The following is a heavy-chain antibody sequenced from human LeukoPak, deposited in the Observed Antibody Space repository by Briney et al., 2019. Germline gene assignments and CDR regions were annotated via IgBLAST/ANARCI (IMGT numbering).Heavy chain of an antibody. CDR2: ISSSSSYI. CDR3: ARDSAVVVVPAAIWFDP. J-gene: IGHJ5*02. Sequence: GGSLRLSCAASGFTFSSYSMNWVREAPGKGLEWVSSISSSSSYIYYADSVKGRFTISRDNAKNSLYLQMNSLRAEDTAVYYCARDSAVVVVPAAIWFDPWGQGTLVTVSS. D-gene: IGHD2-2*02. CDR1: GFTFSSYS. V-gene: IGHV3-21*01.